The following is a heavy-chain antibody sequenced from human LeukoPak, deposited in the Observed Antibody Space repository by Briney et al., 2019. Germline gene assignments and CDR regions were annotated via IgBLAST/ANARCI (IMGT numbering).Heavy chain of an antibody. J-gene: IGHJ4*02. V-gene: IGHV6-1*01. Sequence: SQTLSLTCAISGDSVSSSTTGWNWIRQSPSRGLEWLGRTHYESKWKNDYAESVKSRITINPDTSKNQFSLQLNSVTPEDTAVYFCARGFLMRGFDYWAREPWSPSPQ. CDR1: GDSVSSSTTG. CDR2: THYESKWKN. CDR3: ARGFLMRGFDY.